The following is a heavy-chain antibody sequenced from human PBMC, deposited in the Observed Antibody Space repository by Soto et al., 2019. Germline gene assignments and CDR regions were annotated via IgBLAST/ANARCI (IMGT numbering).Heavy chain of an antibody. CDR1: GGSISSSSYY. V-gene: IGHV4-39*01. Sequence: QLQLQESGPGLVKPSETLSLTCTVSGGSISSSSYYWGWIRQPPGKGLEWIGSIYYSGSTYYNPSLKSRVTISVDTSNNQFSLKLSSVTAADTAVYYCARHLCDIVVVDPWYFDYWGQGTLVTVSS. CDR2: IYYSGST. D-gene: IGHD2-2*01. J-gene: IGHJ4*02. CDR3: ARHLCDIVVVDPWYFDY.